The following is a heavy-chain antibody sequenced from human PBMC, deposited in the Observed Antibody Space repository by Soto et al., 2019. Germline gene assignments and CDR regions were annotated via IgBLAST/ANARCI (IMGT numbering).Heavy chain of an antibody. Sequence: GGSLRLSCTASGFTFGDYAMSWFRQAPGKGLEWVGFIRSKAYGGTTEYAASVKGRFTISRDDSKSIAYLQMNSLKTEDTAVYYCTREYDILSHYYGMDVWGQGTTVTVSS. D-gene: IGHD3-9*01. CDR2: IRSKAYGGTT. J-gene: IGHJ6*02. CDR3: TREYDILSHYYGMDV. CDR1: GFTFGDYA. V-gene: IGHV3-49*03.